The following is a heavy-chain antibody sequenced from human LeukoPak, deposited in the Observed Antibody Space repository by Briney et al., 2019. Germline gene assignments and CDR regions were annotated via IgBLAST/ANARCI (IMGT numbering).Heavy chain of an antibody. CDR1: GDSMSNYY. CDR2: IYYSGST. Sequence: SETLSLTCTVSGDSMSNYYWSWIRQPPGKGLEWIGYIYYSGSTSYNPSLKSRVTISKDMSKNQFSLKLSSVTAADTAVYYCARSVVLYYFDYWGQGILVTVSS. CDR3: ARSVVLYYFDY. V-gene: IGHV4-59*01. D-gene: IGHD2-2*01. J-gene: IGHJ4*02.